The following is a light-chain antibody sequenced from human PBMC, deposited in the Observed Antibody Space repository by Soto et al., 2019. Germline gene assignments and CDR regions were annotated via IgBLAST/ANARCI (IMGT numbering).Light chain of an antibody. V-gene: IGKV3-20*01. Sequence: EIVLTQSPGTLSLSPGERATLSCRASQSFSSSYLAWYQQKPGQAPRLLIYDASSRATGIPDRFSGSGSGTDFTLTISRLEPEDFAVYYCQQYGSSPRVTFGQGTRLEIK. J-gene: IGKJ5*01. CDR1: QSFSSSY. CDR3: QQYGSSPRVT. CDR2: DAS.